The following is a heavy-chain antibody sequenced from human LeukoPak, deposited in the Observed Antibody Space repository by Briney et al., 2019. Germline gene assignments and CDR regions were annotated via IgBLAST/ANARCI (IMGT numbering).Heavy chain of an antibody. D-gene: IGHD1-26*01. V-gene: IGHV3-23*01. CDR1: GFTFSSYS. Sequence: AGGSLRLSCAASGFTFSSYSMNWVRQAPGKGLEWVSTISGRSGGSNTYYAGSVKGRFTVSRDNSQNTLYLQMNSLRAEDTAVYYCAKAVRGGYTGNDFDYWGQGSLVTVSS. CDR3: AKAVRGGYTGNDFDY. CDR2: ISGRSGGSNT. J-gene: IGHJ4*02.